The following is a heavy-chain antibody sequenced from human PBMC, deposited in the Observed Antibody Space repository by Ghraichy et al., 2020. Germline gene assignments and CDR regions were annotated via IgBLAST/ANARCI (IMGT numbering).Heavy chain of an antibody. J-gene: IGHJ4*02. CDR3: ARFTGSDEGGSLDY. V-gene: IGHV3-33*01. Sequence: GESLNISCAASGFTFSGNGMHWVRQAPGTGLEWVALVGHDGRIKNYIGSVKGRFTISRDNSKNTLYLQMNTMRVEDTAVYYCARFTGSDEGGSLDYWGQGTLVTVSS. CDR2: VGHDGRIK. CDR1: GFTFSGNG. D-gene: IGHD5-12*01.